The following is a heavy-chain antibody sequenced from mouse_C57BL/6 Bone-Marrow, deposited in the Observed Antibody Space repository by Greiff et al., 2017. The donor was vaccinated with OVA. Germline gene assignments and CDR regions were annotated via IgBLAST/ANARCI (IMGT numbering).Heavy chain of an antibody. Sequence: EVQGVESGGGLVQPGGSLKLSCAASGFTFSDYGMAWVRQAPRKGPEWVAFISNLAYSIYYADTVTGRFTISRENAKNTLYLEMSSLRSEDTAMYYCARSSWFAYWGQGTLVTVSA. CDR2: ISNLAYSI. CDR3: ARSSWFAY. V-gene: IGHV5-15*01. J-gene: IGHJ3*01. CDR1: GFTFSDYG.